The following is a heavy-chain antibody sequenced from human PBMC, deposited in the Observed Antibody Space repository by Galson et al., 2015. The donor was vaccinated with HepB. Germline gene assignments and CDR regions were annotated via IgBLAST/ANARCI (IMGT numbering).Heavy chain of an antibody. CDR1: GGTFSSYA. Sequence: SVKVSCKASGGTFSSYAISWVRQAPGQGLVWMGRIIPILGIANYAQKFQGRVTITADKSTSTAYMELSSLRSEDTAVYYCASCPASTVTLYQLATNDAFDIWGQGTMVTVSS. CDR3: ASCPASTVTLYQLATNDAFDI. D-gene: IGHD4-17*01. J-gene: IGHJ3*02. V-gene: IGHV1-69*04. CDR2: IIPILGIA.